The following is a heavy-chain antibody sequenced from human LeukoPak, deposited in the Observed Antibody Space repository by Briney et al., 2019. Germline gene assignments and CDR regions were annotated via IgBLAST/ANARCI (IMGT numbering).Heavy chain of an antibody. V-gene: IGHV3-7*01. CDR2: IKQDGSEK. Sequence: GGSLRLSCAASEFTFSTYWMNWVRQAPGKGLEWVASIKQDGSEKNYVDSVKGRFTISRDNAKNSLYLQMNSLRAEDTAVYYCARRASNYDFWSGYKVWGKGTTVTVSS. D-gene: IGHD3-3*01. J-gene: IGHJ6*04. CDR1: EFTFSTYW. CDR3: ARRASNYDFWSGYKV.